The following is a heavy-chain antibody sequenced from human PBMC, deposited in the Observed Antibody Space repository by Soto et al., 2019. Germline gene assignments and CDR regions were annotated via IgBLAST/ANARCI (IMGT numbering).Heavy chain of an antibody. CDR1: GGSISNTNYY. CDR3: ARQDDFWSGSNWFDP. CDR2: VYYNGFT. Sequence: SETLSLTCTFSGGSISNTNYYLGWIRQPPGKGLEWIGNVYYNGFTYYNPSLKSRVTMFVDTSKNHFSLKMTSVTAADTAVYYCARQDDFWSGSNWFDPWGQGTLVTVSS. V-gene: IGHV4-39*01. D-gene: IGHD3-3*01. J-gene: IGHJ5*02.